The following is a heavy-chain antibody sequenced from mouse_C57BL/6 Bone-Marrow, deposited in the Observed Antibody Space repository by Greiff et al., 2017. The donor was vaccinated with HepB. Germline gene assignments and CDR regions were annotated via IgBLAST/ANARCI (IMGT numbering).Heavy chain of an antibody. D-gene: IGHD2-3*01. CDR1: GFTFSSYA. V-gene: IGHV5-9-1*02. J-gene: IGHJ3*01. CDR2: ISSGGDYI. Sequence: EVKLVESGEGLVKPGGSLKLSCAASGFTFSSYAMSWVRQTPEKRLEWVAYISSGGDYIYYADTVKGRFTISRDNARNTLYLQMSSLKSEDTAMYYCTRDRDGYYETWFAYWGQGTLVTVSA. CDR3: TRDRDGYYETWFAY.